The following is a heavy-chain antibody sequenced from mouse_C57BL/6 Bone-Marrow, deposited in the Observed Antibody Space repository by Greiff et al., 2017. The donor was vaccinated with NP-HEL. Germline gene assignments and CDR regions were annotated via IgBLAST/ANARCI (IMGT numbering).Heavy chain of an antibody. J-gene: IGHJ4*01. CDR1: GYSITSGYY. D-gene: IGHD2-3*01. CDR2: ISYDGSN. Sequence: DVKLQESGPGLVKPSQSLSLTCSVTGYSITSGYYWNWIRQFPGNKLEWMGYISYDGSNNYNPSLKNRISITRDTSKNQFFLKLNSVTTEDTATYYCAREGYDGYPYAMDYWGQGTSVTVSS. CDR3: AREGYDGYPYAMDY. V-gene: IGHV3-6*01.